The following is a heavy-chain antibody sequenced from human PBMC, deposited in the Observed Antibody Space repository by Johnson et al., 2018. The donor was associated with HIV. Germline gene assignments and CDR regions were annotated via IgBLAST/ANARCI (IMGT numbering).Heavy chain of an antibody. J-gene: IGHJ3*02. D-gene: IGHD6-13*01. CDR3: AKVAVATAAGGVALDI. V-gene: IGHV3-30*04. Sequence: QVLLVESGGGVVQPGRSLRLSCAASGFTFSSYAMHWVRQAPGKGLEWVAVISYDGSNKYYADSVKGRFTISRDNSKNTLYLQMNSLRAEDTAVYYCAKVAVATAAGGVALDIWGPGTMVTVSA. CDR1: GFTFSSYA. CDR2: ISYDGSNK.